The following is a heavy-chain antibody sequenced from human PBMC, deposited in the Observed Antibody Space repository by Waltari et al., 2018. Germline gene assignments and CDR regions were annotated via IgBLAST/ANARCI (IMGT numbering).Heavy chain of an antibody. CDR3: TRDLGF. CDR1: GFPFTNAW. Sequence: EVQLVESGGGLVRPEQSLRLSCAASGFPFTNAWMAWVRQAPGKGLEWVARIKSKKDGETTEYAAPVKGRFTISRDDSKSMLYLQMNSLKIEDTAIYFCTRDLGFWGQGILVTVSS. J-gene: IGHJ4*02. V-gene: IGHV3-15*01. CDR2: IKSKKDGETT.